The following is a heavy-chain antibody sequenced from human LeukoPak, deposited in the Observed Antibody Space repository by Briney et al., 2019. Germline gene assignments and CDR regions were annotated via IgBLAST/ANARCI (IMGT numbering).Heavy chain of an antibody. Sequence: GGPLRLSCAASGFTFSSYGMHWVRQAPGKGLEWVAAIWYDGSNKYHADSVKGRFTISRDNSKNTLYLQMNSLRAEDTAVYYCARDNNWTPDYWGQGTLVTVSS. J-gene: IGHJ4*02. CDR3: ARDNNWTPDY. CDR2: IWYDGSNK. D-gene: IGHD3/OR15-3a*01. CDR1: GFTFSSYG. V-gene: IGHV3-33*01.